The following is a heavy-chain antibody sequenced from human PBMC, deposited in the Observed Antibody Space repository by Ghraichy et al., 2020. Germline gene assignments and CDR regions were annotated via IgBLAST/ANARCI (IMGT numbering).Heavy chain of an antibody. D-gene: IGHD3-3*01. CDR2: IGTAGDT. J-gene: IGHJ3*02. V-gene: IGHV3-13*01. CDR3: ARSDFWSGYYEAFDI. CDR1: GFTFSSYD. Sequence: GGSLRLSCAASGFTFSSYDMHWVRQATGKGLEWVSAIGTAGDTYYPGSVKGRFTISRENAKNSLYLQMNSLRAGDTAVYYCARSDFWSGYYEAFDIWGQGTMVTVSS.